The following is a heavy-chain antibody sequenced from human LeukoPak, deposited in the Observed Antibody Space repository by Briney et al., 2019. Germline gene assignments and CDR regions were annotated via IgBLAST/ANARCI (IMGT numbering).Heavy chain of an antibody. Sequence: ASVKVSCKASGYTFTNYGVTWVRQAPGQGLEWMGWISAYNGNTKHAQKVQGRVTMTTDTSTSTVYMELRSLRSDDTAVYYCARGLPPRRNSDSSGYYSYYFDYWGQGSLVTVSS. D-gene: IGHD3-22*01. CDR1: GYTFTNYG. V-gene: IGHV1-18*01. J-gene: IGHJ4*02. CDR2: ISAYNGNT. CDR3: ARGLPPRRNSDSSGYYSYYFDY.